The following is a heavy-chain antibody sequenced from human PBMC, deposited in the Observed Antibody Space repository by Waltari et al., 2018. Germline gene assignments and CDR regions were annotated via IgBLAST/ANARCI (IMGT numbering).Heavy chain of an antibody. CDR1: GGSISSSAYY. D-gene: IGHD6-6*01. J-gene: IGHJ3*02. CDR2: VYYRGRT. Sequence: QLQLQESGPGLVKPSETLSLTCTVSGGSISSSAYYWDWIRQPPVKGLEWIGSVYYRGRTYSNPALKSRGTISGDTAKNQFSLILSSVTAADTAVYYCARKGRDSSSSPKAFDIWGQGTMVTVSS. V-gene: IGHV4-39*01. CDR3: ARKGRDSSSSPKAFDI.